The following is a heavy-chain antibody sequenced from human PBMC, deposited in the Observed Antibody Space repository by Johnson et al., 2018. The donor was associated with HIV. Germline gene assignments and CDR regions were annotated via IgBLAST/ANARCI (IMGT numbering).Heavy chain of an antibody. D-gene: IGHD5-12*01. CDR2: ISWNSGSV. J-gene: IGHJ3*01. CDR1: GFTFHEYA. Sequence: VQLAESGGGLVQPGRSLRLACAASGFTFHEYAMHWVRQTPGKGLEWVSGISWNSGSVGYADSVKGRLTISRDNSKKSLYLDMNSLRAEDTAVYFCASGDDDGFWGQGTMVTVSS. V-gene: IGHV3-9*01. CDR3: ASGDDDGF.